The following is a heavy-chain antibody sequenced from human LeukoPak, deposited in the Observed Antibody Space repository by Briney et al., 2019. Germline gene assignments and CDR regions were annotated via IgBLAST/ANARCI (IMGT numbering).Heavy chain of an antibody. J-gene: IGHJ4*02. D-gene: IGHD1-26*01. CDR1: GDSFSSNSAA. CDR2: TYYRSKWYN. Sequence: SQTLSLTCAISGDSFSSNSAAWNWIRQSPSRGLEWLGRTYYRSKWYNDFAVSVESRITINPDTSKNQFSLQLNSVTPEDTAVYYCARDIVGASSGPGPDWGQGTLVTVSS. V-gene: IGHV6-1*01. CDR3: ARDIVGASSGPGPD.